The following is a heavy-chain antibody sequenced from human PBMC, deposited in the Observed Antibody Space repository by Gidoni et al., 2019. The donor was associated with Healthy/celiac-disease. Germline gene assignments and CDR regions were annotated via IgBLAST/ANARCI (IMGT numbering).Heavy chain of an antibody. CDR1: GYTFTSHG. D-gene: IGHD4-17*01. J-gene: IGHJ4*02. V-gene: IGHV1-18*01. CDR2: ISAYNGNT. CDR3: ARVGLRPEVGPGPPPFDY. Sequence: QVQLVQSGAEVKKPGASVKVSCKASGYTFTSHGISWVRQAPGQGLEWMGWISAYNGNTNYAQKLQGRVTMTTDTSTSTAYMELRSLRSDDTAVYYCARVGLRPEVGPGPPPFDYWGQGTLVTVSS.